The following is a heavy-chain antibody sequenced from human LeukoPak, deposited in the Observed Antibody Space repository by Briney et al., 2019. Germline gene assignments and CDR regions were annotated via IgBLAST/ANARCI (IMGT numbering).Heavy chain of an antibody. CDR1: GFTFSSYA. V-gene: IGHV3-23*01. J-gene: IGHJ4*02. CDR2: ISGSGGDT. CDR3: AKARGATYGTYYFDY. D-gene: IGHD4/OR15-4a*01. Sequence: GGSLRLSCAASGFTFSSYAMNWVRQAPGKGLEWVSISGSGGDTYYADSVKGRFTISRDNSKNTLYLQMNSLRAEDTAAYYCAKARGATYGTYYFDYWGQGTLATVSS.